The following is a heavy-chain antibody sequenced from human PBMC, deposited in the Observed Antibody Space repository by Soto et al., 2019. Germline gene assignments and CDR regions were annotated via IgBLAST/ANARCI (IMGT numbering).Heavy chain of an antibody. J-gene: IGHJ4*02. CDR2: IYYSGST. V-gene: IGHV4-59*08. D-gene: IGHD2-21*02. CDR1: GGSIGSYY. Sequence: SETLSLTCSVSGGSIGSYYWSWIRQPPGKGLEWIGYIYYSGSTNYNPSLKSRVTISVDTSKNQFSLKLSSVTAADTAVYYCARGGRRLIDYWGQGTLVIVSS. CDR3: ARGGRRLIDY.